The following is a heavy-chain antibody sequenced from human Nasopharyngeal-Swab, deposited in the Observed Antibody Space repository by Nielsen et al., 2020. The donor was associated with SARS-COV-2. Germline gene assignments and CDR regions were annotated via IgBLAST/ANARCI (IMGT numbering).Heavy chain of an antibody. CDR2: IYYSGST. CDR1: GGSISSGDYY. Sequence: PSETLSLTCTVSGGSISSGDYYWSWIRQPPGKGLEWIGYIYYSGSTYYNPSLKSRVTISVDTSKNQFSLKLSSVTAADTAVYYCAREPGHPDCSGGSCYSYYFDYWGQGTLVTVSS. D-gene: IGHD2-15*01. CDR3: AREPGHPDCSGGSCYSYYFDY. V-gene: IGHV4-30-4*01. J-gene: IGHJ4*02.